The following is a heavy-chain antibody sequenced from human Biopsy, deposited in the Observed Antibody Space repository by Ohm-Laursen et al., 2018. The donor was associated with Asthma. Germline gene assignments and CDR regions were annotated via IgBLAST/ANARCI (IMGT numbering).Heavy chain of an antibody. Sequence: GTLSLTCAVSGVSINIGDYYWSWIRQPPVKGLEWIGYIYYSGSTYSNPSLKSRVTISVDTSKKQISLRLSSVIAADTAVYYCAGFCSGGNCPDYWGQGTLVTVSS. J-gene: IGHJ4*02. CDR3: AGFCSGGNCPDY. V-gene: IGHV4-61*08. CDR2: IYYSGST. CDR1: GVSINIGDYY. D-gene: IGHD2-15*01.